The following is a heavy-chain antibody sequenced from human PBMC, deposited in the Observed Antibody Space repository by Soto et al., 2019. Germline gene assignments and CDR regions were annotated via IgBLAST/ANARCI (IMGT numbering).Heavy chain of an antibody. CDR1: GGSISSGGYY. Sequence: SETLSLTCTVSGGSISSGGYYWSWIRQHPGKGLEWIGYIYYSGSTYYNPSLKSRVTISVDTSKNQFSLKLSSVTAADTAVYYCARSDCSSTSCPSWVATISYFDYWGQGTLVTVSS. D-gene: IGHD2-2*01. J-gene: IGHJ4*02. CDR3: ARSDCSSTSCPSWVATISYFDY. V-gene: IGHV4-31*03. CDR2: IYYSGST.